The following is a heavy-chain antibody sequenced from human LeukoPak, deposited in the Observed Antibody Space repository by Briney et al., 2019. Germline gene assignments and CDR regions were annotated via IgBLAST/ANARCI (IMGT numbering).Heavy chain of an antibody. V-gene: IGHV1-3*01. D-gene: IGHD3-3*01. J-gene: IGHJ4*02. CDR3: ARGIWSRTVSSYYFDY. Sequence: ASVKVSCKASGFTFTNYAIQWVRQASGQRLEWMGWINAGNGHTRYSQRFQGRVTITRDTSATTAYMEVTSLRSEDTAVYYCARGIWSRTVSSYYFDYWGQGTLVTVSS. CDR2: INAGNGHT. CDR1: GFTFTNYA.